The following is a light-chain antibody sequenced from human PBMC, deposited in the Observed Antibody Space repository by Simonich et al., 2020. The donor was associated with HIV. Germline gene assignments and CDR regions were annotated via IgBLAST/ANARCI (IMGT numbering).Light chain of an antibody. CDR3: QQYYTTPYT. Sequence: VMTQSPDSLAVSLGERATINSKSSQSVLYSSNNKTYLAWYQPKPGQPPKLLIYWASTRESGVPERFSGSGSGTDFTLTISSLQAEDVAVYYCQQYYTTPYTFGQGTKLEIK. V-gene: IGKV4-1*01. J-gene: IGKJ2*01. CDR2: WAS. CDR1: QSVLYSSNNKTY.